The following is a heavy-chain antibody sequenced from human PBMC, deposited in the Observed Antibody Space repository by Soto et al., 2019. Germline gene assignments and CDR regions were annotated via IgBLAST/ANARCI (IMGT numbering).Heavy chain of an antibody. CDR1: GFTFSSYA. CDR2: ISGSGGST. Sequence: GGSLRLSCAASGFTFSSYAMSWVRQAPGKGLEWVSAISGSGGSTYYADSVKGRFTISRDNSKNTLYLQMNSLRAEDTAVYYCAKDTPSWRRELLPAAFDIWGQGTMVTVSS. D-gene: IGHD1-26*01. CDR3: AKDTPSWRRELLPAAFDI. V-gene: IGHV3-23*01. J-gene: IGHJ3*02.